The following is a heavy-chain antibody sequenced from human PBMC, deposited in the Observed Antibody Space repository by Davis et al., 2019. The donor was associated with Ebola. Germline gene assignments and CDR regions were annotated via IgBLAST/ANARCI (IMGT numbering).Heavy chain of an antibody. D-gene: IGHD3-10*01. Sequence: MPSETLSLTCTVSGGSISSGGYYWSWIRQHPGKGLEWIGYIYYSGSTNYNPSLKSRVTISVDTSKNQFSLKLSSVTAADTAVYYCARAPGLVRGVFDYYYYGMDVWGQGTTVTVSS. CDR1: GGSISSGGYY. CDR3: ARAPGLVRGVFDYYYYGMDV. J-gene: IGHJ6*02. V-gene: IGHV4-61*08. CDR2: IYYSGST.